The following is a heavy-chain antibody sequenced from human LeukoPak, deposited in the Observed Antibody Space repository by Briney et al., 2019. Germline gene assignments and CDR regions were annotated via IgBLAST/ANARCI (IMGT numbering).Heavy chain of an antibody. Sequence: PGGSLRLSCAASGFTFSSYSMNWVRQAPGKGLEWVSSISSSSSYIYYADSVKGRFTISRDNAKNSLYLQMNSLRAEDTAVYYCARGMAGYHSSYFDYWGQGTLVTVSS. CDR1: GFTFSSYS. D-gene: IGHD3-16*02. J-gene: IGHJ4*02. CDR3: ARGMAGYHSSYFDY. V-gene: IGHV3-21*01. CDR2: ISSSSSYI.